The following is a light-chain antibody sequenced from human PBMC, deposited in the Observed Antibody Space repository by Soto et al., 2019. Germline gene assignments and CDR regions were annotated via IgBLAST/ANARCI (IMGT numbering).Light chain of an antibody. Sequence: DIQMTQSASTLSGSLGDRVTITWRASQTISSWLAWYQQKPGKAPKLLIYKASTLKSGVPSRFSGSGYGTEFTLTISSLQPDDFATYYCQHYNSYSEAFGQGTKVDIK. CDR3: QHYNSYSEA. CDR1: QTISSW. V-gene: IGKV1-5*03. CDR2: KAS. J-gene: IGKJ1*01.